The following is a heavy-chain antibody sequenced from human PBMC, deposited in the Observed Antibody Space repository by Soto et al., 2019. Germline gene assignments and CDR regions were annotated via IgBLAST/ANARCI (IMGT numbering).Heavy chain of an antibody. CDR2: IKSKTDGGTT. CDR1: GFTFSNAW. CDR3: TAIAYCGGDCYWGYYFDY. D-gene: IGHD2-21*02. V-gene: IGHV3-15*07. J-gene: IGHJ4*02. Sequence: GSLRLSCAASGFTFSNAWMNWVRQAPGKWLEWVGRIKSKTDGGTTDYAAPVKGRFTISRDDSKNTLYLQMNSLKTEDTAVYYCTAIAYCGGDCYWGYYFDYWGQGTLVTVSS.